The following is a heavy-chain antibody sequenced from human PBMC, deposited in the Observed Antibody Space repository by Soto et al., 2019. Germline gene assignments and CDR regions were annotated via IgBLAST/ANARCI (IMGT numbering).Heavy chain of an antibody. J-gene: IGHJ4*02. CDR2: ISYDGSNK. V-gene: IGHV3-30*18. CDR1: GVTFSTDG. CDR3: AKGSGDY. Sequence: RRLSCAASGVTFSTDGLHWVRQAPGKGPEWVAVISYDGSNKYYADSVKGRFTISRDNSKNTLYLQMNSLRAEDTDVYYCAKGSGDYWGQRTLAT.